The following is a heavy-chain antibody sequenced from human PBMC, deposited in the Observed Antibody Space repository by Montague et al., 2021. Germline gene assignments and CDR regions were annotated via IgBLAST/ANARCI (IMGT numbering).Heavy chain of an antibody. CDR3: ARDPRGSKPYYNYGLDV. D-gene: IGHD3-10*01. Sequence: SLRLSCAASGFSIDSYSMNWVRQAPGKGLEWVSSISSTSAYIYYADSVKGRFTISRDNAKNSVNLQMNSLRVEDTALYYCARDPRGSKPYYNYGLDVWGHGTTVTVSS. CDR1: GFSIDSYS. V-gene: IGHV3-21*01. J-gene: IGHJ6*02. CDR2: ISSTSAYI.